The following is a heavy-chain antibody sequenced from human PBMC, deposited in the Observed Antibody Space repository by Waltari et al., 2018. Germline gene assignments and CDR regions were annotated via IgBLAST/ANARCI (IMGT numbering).Heavy chain of an antibody. Sequence: QVQLQESGPGLVKPSETLSLTCTVSGGSLSSYYCTWIRHPPGKGLDWIGYIYYSGSTNDNPSLKSRVTISVDTSKNQFSLKLSSVTAADTAVYYCAREGSYDSSGYYYEAIDYWGQGTLVTVSS. CDR1: GGSLSSYY. CDR2: IYYSGST. CDR3: AREGSYDSSGYYYEAIDY. J-gene: IGHJ4*02. D-gene: IGHD3-22*01. V-gene: IGHV4-59*01.